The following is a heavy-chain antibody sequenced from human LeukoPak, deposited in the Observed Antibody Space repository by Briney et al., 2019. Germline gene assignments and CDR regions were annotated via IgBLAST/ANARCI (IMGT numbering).Heavy chain of an antibody. CDR2: ISSSSSTI. D-gene: IGHD6-13*01. J-gene: IGHJ6*03. Sequence: GGSLRLSCAASGFTFSSYSMNWVRQAPGKGLEWVSYISSSSSTIYYADSVKGRFTISRDNAKNSLYLQMNSLRDEDTAVCYCARDPNYSSSWYVSYYYYYMDVWGKGTTVTVSS. CDR3: ARDPNYSSSWYVSYYYYYMDV. CDR1: GFTFSSYS. V-gene: IGHV3-48*02.